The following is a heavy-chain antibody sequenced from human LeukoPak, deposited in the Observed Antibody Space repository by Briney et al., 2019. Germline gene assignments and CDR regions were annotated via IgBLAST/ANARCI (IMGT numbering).Heavy chain of an antibody. CDR2: ISVYNGNT. J-gene: IGHJ4*02. Sequence: ASVKVSCKASGYTFTNYGINWVRQAPGQGLEWMGWISVYNGNTNYAQKRQGRVTMTTDTSTSIAYMELRSLRSDDTAVYYCARDSSGWYNFDYWGQGTLVTVSS. D-gene: IGHD6-19*01. V-gene: IGHV1-18*01. CDR1: GYTFTNYG. CDR3: ARDSSGWYNFDY.